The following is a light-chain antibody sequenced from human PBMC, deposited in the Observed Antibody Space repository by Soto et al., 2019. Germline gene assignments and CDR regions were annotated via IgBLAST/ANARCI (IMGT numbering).Light chain of an antibody. CDR2: GDN. CDR3: ASWDDDLKGWV. CDR1: SSNIGAGYD. Sequence: QSVLTQPPSVSGAPGQRVTISCTGSSSNIGAGYDVHWYQQLPGTAPKLLIYGDNQRPSGVPGRFSGSKSGTSASLAISGLQSEDEADYYCASWDDDLKGWVFGGGTKLTVL. J-gene: IGLJ3*02. V-gene: IGLV1-40*01.